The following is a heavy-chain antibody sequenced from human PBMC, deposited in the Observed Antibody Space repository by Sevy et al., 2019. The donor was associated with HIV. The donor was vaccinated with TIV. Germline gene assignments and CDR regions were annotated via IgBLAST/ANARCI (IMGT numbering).Heavy chain of an antibody. J-gene: IGHJ4*02. CDR3: ARAWDYYDSGGYFY. D-gene: IGHD3-22*01. CDR2: ISSASSYI. V-gene: IGHV3-21*01. CDR1: GFIFSNYD. Sequence: GGSLRLSCVASGFIFSNYDMNWVRQAPGKGLEWVSSISSASSYIYYADSVKGRFTVSRDNAKDSLYLQMHSLRAEDTATYYCARAWDYYDSGGYFYWGLGTLVTVS.